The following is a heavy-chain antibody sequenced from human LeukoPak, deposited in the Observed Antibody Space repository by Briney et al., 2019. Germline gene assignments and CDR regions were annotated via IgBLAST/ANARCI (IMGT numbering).Heavy chain of an antibody. J-gene: IGHJ5*02. CDR2: MYSSGTT. D-gene: IGHD4-17*01. Sequence: SETLSLTCTVSGGFITAYSWNWIRQPAGKGLEWIGRMYSSGTTNYNPSLKSRVTISVDTSKNQFSLKLSSVTASDTAVYYCATSPVTTWWFDPWGQGTLVTVSS. V-gene: IGHV4-4*07. CDR3: ATSPVTTWWFDP. CDR1: GGFITAYS.